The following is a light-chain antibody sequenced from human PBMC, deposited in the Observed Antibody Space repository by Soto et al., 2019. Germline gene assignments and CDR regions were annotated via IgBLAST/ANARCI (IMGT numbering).Light chain of an antibody. CDR3: CSYAGTYTFGV. V-gene: IGLV2-11*01. CDR2: DVS. CDR1: SSDVGGYNY. J-gene: IGLJ2*01. Sequence: QSVLTQPRSVSGSPGQSVTISCTGTSSDVGGYNYVSWYQHYPGKAPKLMIYDVSKRPSGVPDRFSGSKSGDTASLIISGLQAEDEADYYCCSYAGTYTFGVFGGGTKVTVL.